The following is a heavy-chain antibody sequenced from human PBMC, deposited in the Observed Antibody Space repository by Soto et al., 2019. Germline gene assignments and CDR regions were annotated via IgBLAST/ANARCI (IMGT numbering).Heavy chain of an antibody. CDR2: IGGSGGDT. CDR1: GLTFSIYA. V-gene: IGHV3-23*01. J-gene: IGHJ4*02. Sequence: EVQLLESGGALVHPGGSLRLSCAASGLTFSIYAMSWVRQAPGKGQEWVSTIGGSGGDTPYADSVRGRFTISRDNSRNRLYLQMNSLRAEDTAVYYCVKDAPGGGWLGDYWGQGALVTVSS. CDR3: VKDAPGGGWLGDY. D-gene: IGHD2-21*01.